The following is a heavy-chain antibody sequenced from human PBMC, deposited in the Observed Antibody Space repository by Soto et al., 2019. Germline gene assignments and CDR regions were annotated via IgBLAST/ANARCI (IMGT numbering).Heavy chain of an antibody. D-gene: IGHD6-19*01. CDR3: ARVGIAVAGIAYYFDY. Sequence: QVQLVESGGGVVQPGRSLRLSCAASGFSFSSCAMHWVRQAPGKGLEWVAVISHDGSNKYYADSVKGRFTISRDNSINTLYLQMNSLRAEDTAVYYCARVGIAVAGIAYYFDYWGKGTLVTVSS. V-gene: IGHV3-30-3*01. CDR2: ISHDGSNK. CDR1: GFSFSSCA. J-gene: IGHJ4*02.